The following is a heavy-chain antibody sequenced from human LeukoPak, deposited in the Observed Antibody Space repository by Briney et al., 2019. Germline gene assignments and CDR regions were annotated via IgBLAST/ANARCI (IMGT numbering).Heavy chain of an antibody. V-gene: IGHV3-53*01. Sequence: GGSLRLSCAASEFTISTNYMSWVRQAPGKGLEWVSVMYTGGSTYYADSVKGRFTISRDNSKNTLYLQMNTLRAEDTAVYYCAKDWGTTGTSGWLFDHWGQGARVTVSS. CDR1: EFTISTNY. CDR3: AKDWGTTGTSGWLFDH. J-gene: IGHJ4*02. D-gene: IGHD1-1*01. CDR2: MYTGGST.